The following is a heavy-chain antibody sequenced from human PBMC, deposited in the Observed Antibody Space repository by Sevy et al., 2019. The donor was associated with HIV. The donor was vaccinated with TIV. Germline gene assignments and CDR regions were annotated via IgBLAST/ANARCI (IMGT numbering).Heavy chain of an antibody. J-gene: IGHJ4*02. Sequence: ASVKVSCKASGYIFTSYDINWVRQATGQGLEWMGWMNPNTDNTGYAQKFQGRVTMTRNTSISPAYMELSSLRSEDTAVYYCARSGDSSGLKTYFDYWGQGTLVTVSS. CDR2: MNPNTDNT. CDR3: ARSGDSSGLKTYFDY. CDR1: GYIFTSYD. D-gene: IGHD3-22*01. V-gene: IGHV1-8*01.